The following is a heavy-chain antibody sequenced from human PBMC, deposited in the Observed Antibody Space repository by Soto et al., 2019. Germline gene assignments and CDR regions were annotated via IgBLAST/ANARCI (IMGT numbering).Heavy chain of an antibody. J-gene: IGHJ4*02. CDR2: ITSGSGTI. V-gene: IGHV3-48*02. CDR1: GFTFSGYS. Sequence: SLRLSCAASGFTFSGYSMTWVRETPGKGQEWLSYITSGSGTIYYADSVKGRVTISRANAKNSVNLQMNSLRDEDTAAYYCARVRTGSYFDYWGQGTLVTVSS. D-gene: IGHD1-26*01. CDR3: ARVRTGSYFDY.